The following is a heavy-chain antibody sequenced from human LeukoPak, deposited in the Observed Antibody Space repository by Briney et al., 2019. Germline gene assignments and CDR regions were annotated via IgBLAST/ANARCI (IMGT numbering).Heavy chain of an antibody. D-gene: IGHD3-22*01. CDR2: ISSDGNNK. V-gene: IGHV3-30*18. Sequence: PGGSLILSCAASGFTLSTFGNHWVRQAPGKGLEWVASISSDGNNKYYVGSVEGRFTISRDNSRNTLYLQMNSLRTEDTAVYYCAKAGAYDSSGYYYYLDYWGQGTLVTVPS. CDR1: GFTLSTFG. J-gene: IGHJ4*02. CDR3: AKAGAYDSSGYYYYLDY.